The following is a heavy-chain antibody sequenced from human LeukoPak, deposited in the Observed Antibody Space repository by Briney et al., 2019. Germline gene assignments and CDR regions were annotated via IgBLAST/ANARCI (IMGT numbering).Heavy chain of an antibody. J-gene: IGHJ4*02. CDR3: AKKSSADTAFDY. D-gene: IGHD6-6*01. CDR2: IYSGGST. Sequence: GGSLRLSCAASGFTVSSNYMNWVRQAPGKGLEWVSVIYSGGSTYYADSVKGRFTISRDNSKNTLYLQMNSLRAEDTAVYYCAKKSSADTAFDYWGQGTLVTVSS. CDR1: GFTVSSNY. V-gene: IGHV3-53*05.